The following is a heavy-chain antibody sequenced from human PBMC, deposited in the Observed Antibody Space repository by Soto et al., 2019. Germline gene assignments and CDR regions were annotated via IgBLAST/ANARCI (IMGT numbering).Heavy chain of an antibody. CDR2: ISAYNGNT. D-gene: IGHD2-2*01. CDR3: AREYCISTSCYGMDV. V-gene: IGHV1-18*01. J-gene: IGHJ6*02. CDR1: GYTFTSYG. Sequence: ASVKVSCKASGYTFTSYGISWVRQAPGQGLEWMGWISAYNGNTNYAQKLQGRVTMTTDTSTSTAYMELRSLRSDDTAVYYCAREYCISTSCYGMDVWGQGTTVTVSS.